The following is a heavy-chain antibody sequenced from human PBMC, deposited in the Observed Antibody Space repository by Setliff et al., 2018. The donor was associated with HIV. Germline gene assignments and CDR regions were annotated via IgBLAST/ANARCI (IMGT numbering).Heavy chain of an antibody. CDR1: GGTFSSYA. Sequence: SVKVSCKASGGTFSSYAISWVRQAPGQGLEWMGGFIPLPRIANYPQKFQGRVTMTRNTSISTAYMELSSLRSDDTAVYYCASSWSRIRYYGMDVWGQGTTVTVSS. D-gene: IGHD6-13*01. V-gene: IGHV1-69*10. CDR3: ASSWSRIRYYGMDV. CDR2: FIPLPRIA. J-gene: IGHJ6*02.